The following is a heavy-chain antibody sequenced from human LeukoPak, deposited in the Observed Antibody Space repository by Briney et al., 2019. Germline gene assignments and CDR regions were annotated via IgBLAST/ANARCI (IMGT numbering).Heavy chain of an antibody. CDR2: IKQDGSEK. CDR1: GFTFSSYW. V-gene: IGHV3-7*01. J-gene: IGHJ3*02. D-gene: IGHD1-1*01. CDR3: VRVSPPYTTYEHAFDI. Sequence: GGSLRLSCAASGFTFSSYWMSWVRQAPGKGLEWVANIKQDGSEKYYVDSVKGRFTISRDNAKNSLYLQMNSLRAEDTAVYYCVRVSPPYTTYEHAFDIWGQGTMVTVSS.